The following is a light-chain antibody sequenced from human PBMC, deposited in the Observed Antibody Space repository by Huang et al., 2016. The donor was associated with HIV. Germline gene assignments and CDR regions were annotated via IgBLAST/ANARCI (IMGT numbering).Light chain of an antibody. Sequence: EIVLTQSPGTLSLSPGETATLSCRASQSVSSFYVAWYQQKPGQAPRLLIYGASSRATGSPDRFSGSGSGTDFTLTINRLEPGDFAVYYCQQYGRSRWTFGQGTKLEIK. J-gene: IGKJ2*02. V-gene: IGKV3-20*01. CDR3: QQYGRSRWT. CDR2: GAS. CDR1: QSVSSFY.